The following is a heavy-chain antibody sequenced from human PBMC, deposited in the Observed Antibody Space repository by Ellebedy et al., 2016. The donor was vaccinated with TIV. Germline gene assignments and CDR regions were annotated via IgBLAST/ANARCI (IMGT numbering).Heavy chain of an antibody. CDR3: ARIAARITIFGVVITQDYYYYYGMDV. D-gene: IGHD3-3*01. Sequence: ASVKVSCKASGYTFTSYDINWVRQATGQGLEWMGWISAYNGNTNYAQKLQGRVTMTTDTSTSTAYMELRSLRSDDTAVYYCARIAARITIFGVVITQDYYYYYGMDVWGQGTTVTVSS. V-gene: IGHV1-18*01. CDR1: GYTFTSYD. J-gene: IGHJ6*02. CDR2: ISAYNGNT.